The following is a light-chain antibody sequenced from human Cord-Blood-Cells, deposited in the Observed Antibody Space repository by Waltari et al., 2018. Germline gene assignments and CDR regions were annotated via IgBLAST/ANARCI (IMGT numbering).Light chain of an antibody. CDR2: DVS. CDR1: SSDVGGYNS. J-gene: IGLJ2*01. CDR3: SSYTSSSTLV. Sequence: QSALTQPASVSGSPGQSIPISCPGTSSDVGGYNSVSWYQQHPGKAPKLMIYDVSKRPSVVSNRFSGSKSGNTASLTISGLQAEDEADYYCSSYTSSSTLVFGGGTKLTVL. V-gene: IGLV2-14*01.